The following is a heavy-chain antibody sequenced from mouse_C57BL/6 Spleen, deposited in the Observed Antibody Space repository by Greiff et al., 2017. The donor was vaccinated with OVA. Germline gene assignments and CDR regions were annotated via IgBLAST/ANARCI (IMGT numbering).Heavy chain of an antibody. D-gene: IGHD1-1*01. CDR2: IHPNSGST. Sequence: QVQLKQPGAELVKPGASVKLSCKASGYTFTSYWMHWVKQRPGQGLEWIGMIHPNSGSTNYNEKFKSKATLTVDKSSSTAYMQLSSLTSEDSAVYYCARSDTTVVADYWGQGTTLTVSS. V-gene: IGHV1-64*01. J-gene: IGHJ2*01. CDR1: GYTFTSYW. CDR3: ARSDTTVVADY.